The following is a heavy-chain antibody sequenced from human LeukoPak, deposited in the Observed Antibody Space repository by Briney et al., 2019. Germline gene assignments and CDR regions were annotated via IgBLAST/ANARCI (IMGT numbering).Heavy chain of an antibody. D-gene: IGHD1-26*01. J-gene: IGHJ4*02. Sequence: XXLRLSCAASGFTFSSYSMNWVRQAPGKGLEWVSSIMSSRSNIYYADSVKGRFTISRDNAKNSLYLQMNSLRAEDTAVYYCARVGFVGATDYWGRGTLVTVSS. V-gene: IGHV3-21*01. CDR1: GFTFSSYS. CDR3: ARVGFVGATDY. CDR2: IMSSRSNI.